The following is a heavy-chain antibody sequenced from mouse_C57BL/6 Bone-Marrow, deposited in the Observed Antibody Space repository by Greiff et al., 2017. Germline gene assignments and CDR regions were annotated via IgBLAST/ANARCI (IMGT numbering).Heavy chain of an antibody. CDR2: IYPGSGST. Sequence: QVQLQQPGAELVKPGASVKMSCKASGYTFTSYWITWVKQRPGQGLEWIGDIYPGSGSTNYNEKFKSKATLTVDTSSSTAYMQLSSLTSEDSAVYYCARDRSSPAAPADWYFDVWGTGTTVTVSS. V-gene: IGHV1-55*01. CDR1: GYTFTSYW. CDR3: ARDRSSPAAPADWYFDV. D-gene: IGHD6-1*01. J-gene: IGHJ1*03.